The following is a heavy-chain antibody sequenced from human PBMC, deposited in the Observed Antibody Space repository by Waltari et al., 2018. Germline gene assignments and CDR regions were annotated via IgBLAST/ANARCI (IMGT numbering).Heavy chain of an antibody. CDR1: GYSFTSYW. CDR2: IYPGDSDT. V-gene: IGHV5-51*01. Sequence: EVQLVQSGAEVKKPGESLKISCKGSGYSFTSYWIGWVRQMPGKGLEWMGIIYPGDSDTRYSPSVQGQFTISADKSISTAYLQWSSLKASYTAMYYSARKMAQEVVTAMAYGMDVWGQGTTVIVS. D-gene: IGHD2-21*02. CDR3: ARKMAQEVVTAMAYGMDV. J-gene: IGHJ6*02.